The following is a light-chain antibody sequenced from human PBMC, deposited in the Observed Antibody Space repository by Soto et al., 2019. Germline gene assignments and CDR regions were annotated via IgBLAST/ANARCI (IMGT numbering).Light chain of an antibody. J-gene: IGKJ1*01. V-gene: IGKV3-15*01. CDR1: QTISSN. CDR2: GSS. Sequence: EILMTQSPATLSVSQGERVTLSCRASQTISSNLAWYQQKPGQAPRLLIYGSSIRATGISARFSGSGSGTEFTLTISSLQSEDLAVYYCQQYNNWPRAFGQGTKV. CDR3: QQYNNWPRA.